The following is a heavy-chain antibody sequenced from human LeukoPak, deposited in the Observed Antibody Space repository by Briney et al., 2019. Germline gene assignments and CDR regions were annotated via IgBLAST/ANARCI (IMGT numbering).Heavy chain of an antibody. CDR3: AIRSGWYLQPPDY. CDR1: GGSISGYY. Sequence: SETLSLTCTVSGGSISGYYWSWIRQPAGKGLEWIGRIYTSGSTNYNPSLKSRVTMSVDTSKNQFSLKLSSVTAADTAVYYCAIRSGWYLQPPDYWGQGTLVTVSS. CDR2: IYTSGST. J-gene: IGHJ4*02. D-gene: IGHD6-19*01. V-gene: IGHV4-4*07.